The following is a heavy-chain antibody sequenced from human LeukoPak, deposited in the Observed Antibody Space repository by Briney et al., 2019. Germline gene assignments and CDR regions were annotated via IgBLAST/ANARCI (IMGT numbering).Heavy chain of an antibody. J-gene: IGHJ3*02. Sequence: SETLSLTCTVSGGSISSGGHSWSWIRQPPGKGLEWIGYIYHSGGGSTYYNPSLKSRVTISIDKSKNQFSLKLNSVTAADTAVYYCATESPEWFGFSVHSFAFDIWGRGTMVTVSS. CDR1: GGSISSGGHS. V-gene: IGHV4-30-2*01. D-gene: IGHD3-10*01. CDR2: IYHSGGGST. CDR3: ATESPEWFGFSVHSFAFDI.